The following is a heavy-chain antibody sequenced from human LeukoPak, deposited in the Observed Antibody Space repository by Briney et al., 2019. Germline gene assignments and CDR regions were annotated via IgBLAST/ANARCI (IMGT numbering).Heavy chain of an antibody. V-gene: IGHV4-34*01. CDR1: GGSFSGYY. CDR2: INHSGST. Sequence: SETLSLTCAVYGGSFSGYYWSWIRQPPGKGLEWIGEINHSGSTNYNPSLKSRVTISVDTSKNQFSLKLSSVTAADTAVYYCARGVGYDYGDYWGQGTLVTVSS. CDR3: ARGVGYDYGDY. D-gene: IGHD6-13*01. J-gene: IGHJ4*02.